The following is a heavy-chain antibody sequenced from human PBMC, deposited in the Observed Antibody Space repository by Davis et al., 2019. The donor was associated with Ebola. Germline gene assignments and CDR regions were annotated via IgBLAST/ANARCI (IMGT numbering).Heavy chain of an antibody. CDR2: IYSGGST. CDR3: ATNHYYYYGMDV. V-gene: IGHV3-53*01. CDR1: GFTVSSNY. J-gene: IGHJ6*02. Sequence: GGSLRLSCAASGFTVSSNYMSWVRQAPGKGLEWVSVIYSGGSTYYADSVKGRFTISRDNSKNTLYLQMNSLRAEDTAVYYCATNHYYYYGMDVWGQGTTVTVSS.